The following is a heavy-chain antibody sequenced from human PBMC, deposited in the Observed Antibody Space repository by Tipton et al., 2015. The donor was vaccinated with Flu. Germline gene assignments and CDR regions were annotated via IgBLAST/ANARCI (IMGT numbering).Heavy chain of an antibody. CDR2: VTWDGIST. CDR3: ARGGGGTYGMDV. V-gene: IGHV3-20*01. CDR1: GFTFDDYG. D-gene: IGHD3-16*01. Sequence: SGFTFDDYGMSWVRQAPGKGLEWVSGVTWDGISTGYADSVKGRFTISRDDAKNSLSLQMNSLRDEDTALYHCARGGGGTYGMDVWGQGTTVTVSS. J-gene: IGHJ6*02.